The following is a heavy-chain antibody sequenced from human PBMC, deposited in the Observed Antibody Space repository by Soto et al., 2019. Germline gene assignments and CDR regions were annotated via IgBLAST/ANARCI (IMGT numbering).Heavy chain of an antibody. D-gene: IGHD3-3*01. V-gene: IGHV4-39*01. J-gene: IGHJ5*02. Sequence: SETLSLTCTVSGGSITSSNYYWGWIRQPPGKGLQWIGNVYYNGFTYYNPFLKSRVTISVDTSKNHFSLKLTSVTAADTAVYYCARQDDFWSGSNWFDPWGQGTLVTAPQ. CDR1: GGSITSSNYY. CDR2: VYYNGFT. CDR3: ARQDDFWSGSNWFDP.